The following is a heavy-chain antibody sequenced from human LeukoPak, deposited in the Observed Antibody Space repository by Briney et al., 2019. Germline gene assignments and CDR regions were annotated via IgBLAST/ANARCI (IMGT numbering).Heavy chain of an antibody. CDR3: ARHPRTLRTVVSVIAGAPDY. CDR1: GGTISSNNYY. CDR2: IYFRGDR. V-gene: IGHV4-39*01. J-gene: IGHJ4*02. Sequence: PSETLSLTCTVSGGTISSNNYYWGWIRQPPGKGLEWIGTIYFRGDRFYNPSLKSRLTISVDKSNNQFSLKLSSVTAADTAVYYCARHPRTLRTVVSVIAGAPDYWGQGTLVTVSS. D-gene: IGHD2-15*01.